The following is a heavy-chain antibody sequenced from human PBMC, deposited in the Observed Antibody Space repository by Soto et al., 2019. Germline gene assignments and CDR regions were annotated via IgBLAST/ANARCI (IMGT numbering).Heavy chain of an antibody. D-gene: IGHD5-12*01. J-gene: IGHJ6*02. Sequence: GGSLRLSCAASGFTFSSYAMSWVRQAPGKGLEWVSAISGSGGSTYYADSVKGRFTISRDNSKNTLYLQMNSLRAEDTAVYYCFFPPLPNIAWSPFNYYGMDVWGQGTTVTVSS. CDR2: ISGSGGST. CDR3: FFPPLPNIAWSPFNYYGMDV. V-gene: IGHV3-23*01. CDR1: GFTFSSYA.